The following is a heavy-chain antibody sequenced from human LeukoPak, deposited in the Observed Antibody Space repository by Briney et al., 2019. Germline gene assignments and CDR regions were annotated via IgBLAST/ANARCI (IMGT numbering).Heavy chain of an antibody. V-gene: IGHV3-48*03. D-gene: IGHD4-17*01. CDR2: ISSSGSTI. CDR1: GFTFSSYE. CDR3: ARGSYGDPYYYYYYMDV. Sequence: GGSLRLSCAASGFTFSSYEMNWVRQAPGKGLEWVSYISSSGSTIYYADSVKGRFTISRDNAKNSLYLQMNSLRAEDTAVYYCARGSYGDPYYYYYYMDVWGKGTTVTVSS. J-gene: IGHJ6*03.